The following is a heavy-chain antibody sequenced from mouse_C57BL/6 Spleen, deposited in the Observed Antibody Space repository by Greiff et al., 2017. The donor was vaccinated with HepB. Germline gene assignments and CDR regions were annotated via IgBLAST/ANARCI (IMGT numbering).Heavy chain of an antibody. CDR1: GYTFTSYW. D-gene: IGHD2-4*01. CDR2: IDPSDSYT. Sequence: VQLQQPGAELVRPGPSVKLSCKASGYTFTSYWMHWVKQRPGQGLEWIGVIDPSDSYTNYNQKFKGKATLTVDTSSSTAYMQLSSLTSEDSAVYYCARWDYDVGAYWGQGTLVTVSA. J-gene: IGHJ3*01. CDR3: ARWDYDVGAY. V-gene: IGHV1-59*01.